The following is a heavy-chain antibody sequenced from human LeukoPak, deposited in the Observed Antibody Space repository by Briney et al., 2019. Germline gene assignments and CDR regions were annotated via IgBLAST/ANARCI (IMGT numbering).Heavy chain of an antibody. CDR1: GFTFSNPW. CDR3: TTDLLLWFGELLASPDY. V-gene: IGHV3-15*01. Sequence: PGGSLRLSCGTSGFTFSNPWINLVRQAPGKGLEWVCRIKSITDGGTTDYAAPVKGRFTISRDDSKNTLYLQMNSLKTEDTAVYYCTTDLLLWFGELLASPDYWGQGTLVTVSS. J-gene: IGHJ4*02. D-gene: IGHD3-10*01. CDR2: IKSITDGGTT.